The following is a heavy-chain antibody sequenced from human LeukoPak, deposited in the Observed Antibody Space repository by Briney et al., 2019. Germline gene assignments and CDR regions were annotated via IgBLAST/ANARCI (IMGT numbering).Heavy chain of an antibody. V-gene: IGHV1-69*13. D-gene: IGHD6-19*01. CDR2: IIPIFGTA. Sequence: GASVKVSCKASGYTFTSYGISWVRQAPGQGLEWMGGIIPIFGTANYAQKFQGRVTITADESTSTAYMELSSLRSEDTAVYYCARYYSSGWYYFDYWGQGTLVTVSS. J-gene: IGHJ4*02. CDR3: ARYYSSGWYYFDY. CDR1: GYTFTSYG.